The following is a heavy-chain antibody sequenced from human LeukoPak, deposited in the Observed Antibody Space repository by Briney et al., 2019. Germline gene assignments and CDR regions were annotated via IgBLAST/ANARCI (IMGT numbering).Heavy chain of an antibody. Sequence: GGSLRLSCAASGFTFSSYSMNWVRQAPGKGLEWVSSISSSSSYIYYADSVKSRFTISRDNAKNSLYLQMNSLRAEDTAVYYCARDQPGAAAGTFWGQGTLVTVSS. J-gene: IGHJ4*02. CDR3: ARDQPGAAAGTF. V-gene: IGHV3-21*01. CDR2: ISSSSSYI. D-gene: IGHD6-13*01. CDR1: GFTFSSYS.